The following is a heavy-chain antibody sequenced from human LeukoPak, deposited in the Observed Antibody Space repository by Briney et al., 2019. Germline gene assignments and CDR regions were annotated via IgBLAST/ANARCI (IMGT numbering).Heavy chain of an antibody. D-gene: IGHD3-16*01. J-gene: IGHJ4*02. Sequence: TGGSLRLSCAASGFTFSSYWMHWVRQAPGKGLVWVSRVNTDGSTPTYADSVKGRFTISRDNAKNTLYLQMNSLRAEDTAVYYCARDRGSYSDYWGQGTLVTVSS. CDR2: VNTDGSTP. CDR1: GFTFSSYW. V-gene: IGHV3-74*01. CDR3: ARDRGSYSDY.